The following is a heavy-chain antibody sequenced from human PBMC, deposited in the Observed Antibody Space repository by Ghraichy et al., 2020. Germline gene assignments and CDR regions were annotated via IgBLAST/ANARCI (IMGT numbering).Heavy chain of an antibody. CDR3: ASTTMVRGVIEDGWFDP. V-gene: IGHV4-59*08. J-gene: IGHJ5*01. Sequence: SETLSLTCTVSGGSISSYYWSWIRQPPGKGLEWIGYIYYSGSTNYNPSLKSRVTISVDTSKNQFSLKLSSVTAADTAVYYCASTTMVRGVIEDGWFDPWGQATLVTVSS. D-gene: IGHD3-10*01. CDR1: GGSISSYY. CDR2: IYYSGST.